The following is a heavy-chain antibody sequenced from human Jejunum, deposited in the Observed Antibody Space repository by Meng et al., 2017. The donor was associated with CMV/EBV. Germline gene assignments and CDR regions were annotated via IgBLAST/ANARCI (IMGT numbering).Heavy chain of an antibody. Sequence: LRLSCAASGLTVTNYWMHWVRQAPGKGLVWVSGTNTAGTSTYYADSVKGRFTISRDNAKNTLYLQMNSLRAEDTAVYYCATVFDYWGQGTLVTVSS. V-gene: IGHV3-74*01. CDR3: ATVFDY. J-gene: IGHJ4*02. CDR1: GLTVTNYW. D-gene: IGHD4-17*01. CDR2: TNTAGTST.